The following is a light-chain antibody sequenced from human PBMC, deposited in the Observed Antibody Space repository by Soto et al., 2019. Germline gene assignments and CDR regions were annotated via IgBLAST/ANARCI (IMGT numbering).Light chain of an antibody. CDR3: QQYGSSPYT. J-gene: IGKJ2*01. Sequence: EIVLTQSPGTLSLSPGERATLSCRGSRSLSSSYLAWYQQKPGQAPRLLIYGASSRATGIPDRFSGSGSGTDFTLTISTLEPEDFAVYYCQQYGSSPYTFGLGTKLEIK. CDR2: GAS. CDR1: RSLSSSY. V-gene: IGKV3-20*01.